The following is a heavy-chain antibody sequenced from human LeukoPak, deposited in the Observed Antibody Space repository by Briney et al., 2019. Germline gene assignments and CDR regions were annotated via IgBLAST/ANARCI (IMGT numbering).Heavy chain of an antibody. CDR1: GFTFSSYG. D-gene: IGHD5-24*01. CDR3: AKGTYTDGYNYVGIDY. Sequence: GGSLRLSCAASGFTFSSYGMHWVRQAPGKGLEWVAVISYDGSNKYYADSVKGRFTISRDNSKNTLYLQMNSLRAEDTAVYYCAKGTYTDGYNYVGIDYWGQGTLVTVSS. J-gene: IGHJ4*02. V-gene: IGHV3-30*18. CDR2: ISYDGSNK.